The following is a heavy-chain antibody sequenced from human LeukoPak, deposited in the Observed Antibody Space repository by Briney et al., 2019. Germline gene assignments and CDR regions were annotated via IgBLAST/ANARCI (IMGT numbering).Heavy chain of an antibody. CDR1: GFTFSSYS. Sequence: GGSLRLSCAASGFTFSSYSMNWVRQAPGKGLEGVSSISSSSSYIYYADSVKGRFTISRDNAKNSLYLQMNSLRAEDTAVYYCASSLYGDYYYYMDVWGKGTTVTVSS. J-gene: IGHJ6*03. V-gene: IGHV3-21*01. CDR3: ASSLYGDYYYYMDV. D-gene: IGHD4-17*01. CDR2: ISSSSSYI.